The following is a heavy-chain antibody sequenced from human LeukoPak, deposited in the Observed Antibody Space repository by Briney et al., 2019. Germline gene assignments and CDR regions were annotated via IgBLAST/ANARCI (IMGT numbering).Heavy chain of an antibody. CDR2: INPSGGST. CDR1: GYTFTTYY. V-gene: IGHV1-46*03. CDR3: ASPSSYYYDSSDSRAFDI. Sequence: ASVKVSXKASGYTFTTYYMHWVRQAPGQGLEWMGIINPSGGSTTYVQKFQGRVTMTRDTSTSTVYMELSSLRSEDTAVYYCASPSSYYYDSSDSRAFDIWGQGTMVTVSS. D-gene: IGHD3-22*01. J-gene: IGHJ3*02.